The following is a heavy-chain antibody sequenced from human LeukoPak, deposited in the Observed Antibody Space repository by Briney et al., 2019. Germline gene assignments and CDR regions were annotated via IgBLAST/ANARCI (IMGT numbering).Heavy chain of an antibody. D-gene: IGHD1-26*01. Sequence: SETLSLTCTVSGGSISSYYWSWIRQPPGKGLEWIGFTDSSGSTNYNPSLKSRVTISVDTSKNQFSLKLSSVTAADTAVYYCARIKVGATVDCWGQGTLVTVSS. V-gene: IGHV4-59*01. CDR1: GGSISSYY. J-gene: IGHJ4*02. CDR2: TDSSGST. CDR3: ARIKVGATVDC.